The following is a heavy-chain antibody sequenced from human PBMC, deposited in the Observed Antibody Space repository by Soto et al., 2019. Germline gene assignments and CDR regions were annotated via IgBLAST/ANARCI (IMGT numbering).Heavy chain of an antibody. CDR1: GFTFSSYA. V-gene: IGHV3-64*01. Sequence: GGSLRLSCAASGFTFSSYAMHWVRQAPGKGLEYVSAISSNGGSTYYANSVKGRFTISRDNSKNTLYLQMGSLRAEDMAVYYCARDRRGYSGYDYNYYYYYMDVWGKGTTVTVSS. D-gene: IGHD5-12*01. J-gene: IGHJ6*03. CDR2: ISSNGGST. CDR3: ARDRRGYSGYDYNYYYYYMDV.